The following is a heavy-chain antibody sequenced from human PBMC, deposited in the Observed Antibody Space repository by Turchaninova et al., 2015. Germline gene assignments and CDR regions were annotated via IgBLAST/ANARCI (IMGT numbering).Heavy chain of an antibody. CDR2: ISWKGGSI. Sequence: EVQLVESGGGLVQPGRSLRLSCEASGFTFDDYAMHWVRQAPGKGLEGVSGISWKGGSIGYADSVKGRFTISRDNAKNSLYLQMNSLRPEDTALYHCAKDKESTGWYERGYFDYWSQGTLVTVSS. CDR3: AKDKESTGWYERGYFDY. CDR1: GFTFDDYA. V-gene: IGHV3-9*01. D-gene: IGHD6-19*01. J-gene: IGHJ4*02.